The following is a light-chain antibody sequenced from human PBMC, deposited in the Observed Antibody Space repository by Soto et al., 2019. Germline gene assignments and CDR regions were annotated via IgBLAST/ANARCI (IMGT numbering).Light chain of an antibody. Sequence: EIVMTKSPATLSVSPGARATLSCRASQSVSSNLAWYQQKPGLAPRLLIYGASTRSTGIPARFSDSGSGTEFTLTISSLQYEDVAGYYCQQYNNWPESTFGQGTKLEIK. J-gene: IGKJ2*01. CDR1: QSVSSN. V-gene: IGKV3-15*01. CDR3: QQYNNWPEST. CDR2: GAS.